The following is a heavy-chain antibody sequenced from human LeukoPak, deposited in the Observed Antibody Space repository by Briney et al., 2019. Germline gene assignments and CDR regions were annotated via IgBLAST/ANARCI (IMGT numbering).Heavy chain of an antibody. D-gene: IGHD3-10*01. CDR1: GYTFTIYD. Sequence: ASVKVSCRASGYTFTIYDINWVRQATGQGLEWMGWMNPNSGNTGYAQKFQGRVTITRDTSISTAFMELSGLRSEDTAEYYCARGRSYYLDYWGQGTLVTVSS. V-gene: IGHV1-8*03. CDR2: MNPNSGNT. CDR3: ARGRSYYLDY. J-gene: IGHJ4*02.